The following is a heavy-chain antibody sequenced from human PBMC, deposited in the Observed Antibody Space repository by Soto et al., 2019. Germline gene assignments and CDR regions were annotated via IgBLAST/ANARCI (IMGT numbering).Heavy chain of an antibody. Sequence: QVQLVESGGGVVQPGRSLRLSCAASGFTFSSYGMHWVRQAPGKGLEWVAVIWYDGSNKYYADSVKGRFTISRDNSKNTLYLQMNSLRAEDTAVYYCARDQAPYSSSWYPDAFDIWGQGTMVTVSS. CDR3: ARDQAPYSSSWYPDAFDI. CDR2: IWYDGSNK. D-gene: IGHD6-13*01. V-gene: IGHV3-33*01. CDR1: GFTFSSYG. J-gene: IGHJ3*02.